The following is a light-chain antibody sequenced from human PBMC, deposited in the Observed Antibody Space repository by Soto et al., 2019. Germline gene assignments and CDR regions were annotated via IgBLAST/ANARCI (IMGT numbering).Light chain of an antibody. V-gene: IGKV3-11*01. CDR2: DAS. Sequence: EIVLTQSPATLSLSPGERATLSCRASQSVGSYLAWYQQKPGQAPRLLIYDASNRATGIPARFSGSGSGTDFTLTSSSLEPEDFAVYYCQQRSKWPITFGQGTRLGIK. CDR1: QSVGSY. J-gene: IGKJ5*01. CDR3: QQRSKWPIT.